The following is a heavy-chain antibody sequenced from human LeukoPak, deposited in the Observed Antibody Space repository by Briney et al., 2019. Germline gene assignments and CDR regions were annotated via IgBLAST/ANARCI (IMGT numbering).Heavy chain of an antibody. CDR3: ARAPSITGTTPPGY. D-gene: IGHD1-7*01. V-gene: IGHV1/OR15-1*01. Sequence: ASVKVSCKASGYIFTDYYMHWVRQAPGQELGWMGRINPNSGGTNYAQKFQGRVTMTRDTSISTAYTELSSLRSEDTAVYYCARAPSITGTTPPGYWGQGTLVTVSS. CDR1: GYIFTDYY. J-gene: IGHJ4*02. CDR2: INPNSGGT.